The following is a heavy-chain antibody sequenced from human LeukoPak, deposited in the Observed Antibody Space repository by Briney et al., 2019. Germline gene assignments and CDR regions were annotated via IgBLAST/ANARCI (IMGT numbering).Heavy chain of an antibody. D-gene: IGHD4-17*01. J-gene: IGHJ4*02. Sequence: GRSLRLSCAASGFTFSSYAIHWVRQAPGKGLEWVAVISYDGSNKYYADSVKGRFTISRDNSKNTLYLQMNSLRAEDTAVYYCARETGSAVGSTDFDYWGQGTLVTVSS. CDR2: ISYDGSNK. V-gene: IGHV3-30-3*01. CDR1: GFTFSSYA. CDR3: ARETGSAVGSTDFDY.